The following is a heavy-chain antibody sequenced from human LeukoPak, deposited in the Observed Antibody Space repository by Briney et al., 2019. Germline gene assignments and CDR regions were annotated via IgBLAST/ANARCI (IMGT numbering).Heavy chain of an antibody. Sequence: GGSLRLSCAASGFTFSSYSMNWVRQAPGKGLEWVSYISSSSTIYYADSVKGRFTISRDNAKNSLYLQMNSLRDEDTAVYYCARDRRSGLGHAFDIWGQGTMVTVSS. D-gene: IGHD3-3*01. CDR3: ARDRRSGLGHAFDI. V-gene: IGHV3-48*02. CDR2: ISSSSTI. CDR1: GFTFSSYS. J-gene: IGHJ3*02.